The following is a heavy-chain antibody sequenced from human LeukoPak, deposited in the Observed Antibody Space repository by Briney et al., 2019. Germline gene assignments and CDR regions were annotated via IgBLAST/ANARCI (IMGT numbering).Heavy chain of an antibody. J-gene: IGHJ4*02. CDR1: GFTFSNYW. CDR3: ARDYR. CDR2: VKPDGSEN. Sequence: GWSLRLSCAASGFTFSNYWMSWVRQAPGKGLEWVANVKPDGSENDYVDSVKGRFTISRDGAKNSLYLQMNSLRAEDTAVYYCARDYRWGQGTLITVSS. V-gene: IGHV3-7*01. D-gene: IGHD4-11*01.